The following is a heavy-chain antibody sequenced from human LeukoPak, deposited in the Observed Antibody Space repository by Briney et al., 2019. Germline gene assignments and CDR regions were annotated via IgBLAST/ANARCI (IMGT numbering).Heavy chain of an antibody. CDR3: ASTLEDPYDYVWGSYRYNATDY. D-gene: IGHD3-16*02. CDR2: ISGSGGST. J-gene: IGHJ4*02. CDR1: GFTFSSYA. Sequence: GGSLRLSCAASGFTFSSYAMSWVRQAPGEGLEWVSAISGSGGSTYYADSVKGRFTISRDNSKNTLYLQMNSLRAEDTAVYYCASTLEDPYDYVWGSYRYNATDYWGQGTLVTVSS. V-gene: IGHV3-23*01.